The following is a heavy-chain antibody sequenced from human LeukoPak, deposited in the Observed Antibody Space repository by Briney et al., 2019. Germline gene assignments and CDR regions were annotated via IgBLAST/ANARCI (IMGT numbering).Heavy chain of an antibody. CDR3: ARSDFWSGSYFDY. V-gene: IGHV1-2*06. CDR2: INPNSGGT. CDR1: GYTFTGYY. D-gene: IGHD3-3*01. J-gene: IGHJ4*02. Sequence: GASVKVSCKASGYTFTGYYMHWVRQAPGQGLEWMGRINPNSGGTNYAQKFQGRVTMTRDTSISTAYMELSRLRSDDTAVYYYARSDFWSGSYFDYWGQGTLVTVSS.